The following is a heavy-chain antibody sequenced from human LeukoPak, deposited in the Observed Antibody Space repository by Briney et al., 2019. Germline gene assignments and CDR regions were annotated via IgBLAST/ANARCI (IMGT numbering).Heavy chain of an antibody. J-gene: IGHJ6*02. D-gene: IGHD2-2*01. Sequence: GASVKVSCKASGYTFTSYGISWVRQAPGQGLEWMGWISAYNGNTNYAQKLQGRVTMTTDTSTSTAYMELRSLRSDDTAVYYCARDRPVHCSSASCDYYYYGMDVWGQGTTVTVSS. CDR2: ISAYNGNT. CDR1: GYTFTSYG. V-gene: IGHV1-18*01. CDR3: ARDRPVHCSSASCDYYYYGMDV.